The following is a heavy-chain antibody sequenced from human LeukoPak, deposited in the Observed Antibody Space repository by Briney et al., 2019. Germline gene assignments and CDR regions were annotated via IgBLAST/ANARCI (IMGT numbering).Heavy chain of an antibody. CDR1: GGSISSYY. J-gene: IGHJ4*02. CDR2: IYHSGST. V-gene: IGHV4-59*12. Sequence: SETLSLTCTVSGGSISSYYWSWIRQPPGKGLEWIGYIYHSGSTYYNPSLKSRVTISVDRSKNQFSLKLSSVTAADTAVYYCARALAVVPAAMDYWGQGTLVTVSS. CDR3: ARALAVVPAAMDY. D-gene: IGHD2-2*01.